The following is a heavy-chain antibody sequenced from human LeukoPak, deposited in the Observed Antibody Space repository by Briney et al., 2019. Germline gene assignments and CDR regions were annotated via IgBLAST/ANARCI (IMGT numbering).Heavy chain of an antibody. J-gene: IGHJ5*01. CDR1: GGSISSDRHY. D-gene: IGHD5-12*01. Sequence: SETLSLTCTVSGGSISSDRHYWAWISQPPGKGLEWIGSIFHTGSAHYNPSLESRVTLSVDTSNNQFSLNLRSVTAADTALYYCARRRAMVATKFDSWGQGTRVTVSS. V-gene: IGHV4-39*01. CDR2: IFHTGSA. CDR3: ARRRAMVATKFDS.